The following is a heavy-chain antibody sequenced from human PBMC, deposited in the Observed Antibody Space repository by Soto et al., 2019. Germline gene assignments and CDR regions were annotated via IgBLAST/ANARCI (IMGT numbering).Heavy chain of an antibody. CDR1: GGSFSGYY. D-gene: IGHD3-22*01. CDR2: INHSGST. Sequence: SETLSLPCAVYGGSFSGYYWSWIRQPPGKGLEGIGEINHSGSTNYKPSLKSRVTISVDTSKNQFSPKLSSVTAADTAVYYCASSGYDSSGYYSRPFYYWGQGTLVPLSS. V-gene: IGHV4-34*01. CDR3: ASSGYDSSGYYSRPFYY. J-gene: IGHJ4*02.